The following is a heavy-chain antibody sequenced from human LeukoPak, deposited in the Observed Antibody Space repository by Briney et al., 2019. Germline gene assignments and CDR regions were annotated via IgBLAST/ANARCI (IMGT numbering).Heavy chain of an antibody. V-gene: IGHV4-39*01. CDR3: ARQVGATGYYGMDV. Sequence: SETLSLTCTVSGGSISSSYYYWGWIRQPPGKGLEWIGSIYYSGSTYYNPSLKSRVTISVDTSKNQFSLKLSSVTAADTAVYYCARQVGATGYYGMDVWGQGTTVTVSS. J-gene: IGHJ6*02. D-gene: IGHD1-26*01. CDR2: IYYSGST. CDR1: GGSISSSYYY.